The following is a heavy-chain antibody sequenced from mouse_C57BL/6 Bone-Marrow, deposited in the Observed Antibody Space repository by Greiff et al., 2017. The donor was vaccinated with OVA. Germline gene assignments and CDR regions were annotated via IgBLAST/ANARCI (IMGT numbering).Heavy chain of an antibody. J-gene: IGHJ2*01. CDR1: GFNIKNTY. D-gene: IGHD1-1*01. CDR2: IDPASGST. CDR3: ARTSVGHFDD. V-gene: IGHV14-3*01. Sequence: VQLQQSVAELVRPGASVKLSCTASGFNIKNTYMHWVKQRPEQGLEWIGRIDPASGSTKYAAKFKGKATITADTSSNTAYLQLSSLTSEDTAIYYYARTSVGHFDDWGKGTTLTVSS.